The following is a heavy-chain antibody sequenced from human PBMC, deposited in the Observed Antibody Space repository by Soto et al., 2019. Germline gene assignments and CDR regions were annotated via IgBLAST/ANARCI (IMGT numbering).Heavy chain of an antibody. D-gene: IGHD6-19*01. CDR1: GYTFTSYG. CDR3: ARDSSGWPDFDY. Sequence: ASVKVSCKASGYTFTSYGISWVRQAPGQGLEWMGWISAYNGNTNYAQKLQGRVTMTTDTSTSAAYMELRSLRSDDTAVYYCARDSSGWPDFDYWGQGTLVTVSS. CDR2: ISAYNGNT. V-gene: IGHV1-18*04. J-gene: IGHJ4*02.